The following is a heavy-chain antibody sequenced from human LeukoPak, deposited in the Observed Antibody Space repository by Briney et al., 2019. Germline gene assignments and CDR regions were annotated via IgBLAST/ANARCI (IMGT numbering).Heavy chain of an antibody. CDR1: GYSFTNYW. J-gene: IGHJ3*02. CDR3: ARVKYYYGSGSTLVDAFDI. CDR2: IYPGDSDT. Sequence: GESLKISCKGSGYSFTNYWIGWVRQMPGKGLEWMGIIYPGDSDTRYSPSFQGQVTISADKSISTAYLQWSSLKASDTAMYYCARVKYYYGSGSTLVDAFDIWGQGTMVTVSS. V-gene: IGHV5-51*01. D-gene: IGHD3-10*01.